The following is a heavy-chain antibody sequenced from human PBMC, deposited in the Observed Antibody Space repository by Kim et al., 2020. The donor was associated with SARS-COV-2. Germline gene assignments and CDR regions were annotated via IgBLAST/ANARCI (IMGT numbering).Heavy chain of an antibody. CDR3: ARRDCSSTSCYFSY. CDR1: GFTFSSYA. V-gene: IGHV3-30*04. Sequence: GGSLRLSCAASGFTFSSYAMHWVRQAPGKGLEWVAVISYDGSNKYYADSVKGRFTISRDNSKNKLYLQMNSLRAEDTAVDYCARRDCSSTSCYFSYWGQG. J-gene: IGHJ4*02. CDR2: ISYDGSNK. D-gene: IGHD2-2*01.